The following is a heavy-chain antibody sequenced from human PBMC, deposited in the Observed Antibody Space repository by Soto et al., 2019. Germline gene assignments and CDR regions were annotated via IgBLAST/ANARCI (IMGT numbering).Heavy chain of an antibody. J-gene: IGHJ3*02. CDR3: AKVRTGCSGGSCYPRNAFDI. CDR2: ISGSGDST. V-gene: IGHV3-23*01. Sequence: PGGSLRLSCAASGFTFGNYAMSWVRQAPGKGLEWVSAISGSGDSTYYADSVKGRFTLSRDNSKNTLYVQMDSLRAEDTAVYYCAKVRTGCSGGSCYPRNAFDIWGQGTMVTVSS. D-gene: IGHD2-15*01. CDR1: GFTFGNYA.